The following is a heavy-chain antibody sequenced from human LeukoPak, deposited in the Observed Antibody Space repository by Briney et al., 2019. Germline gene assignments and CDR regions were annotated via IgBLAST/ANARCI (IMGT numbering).Heavy chain of an antibody. CDR1: GFTLSSYS. CDR3: AKDPNGSWSFDY. J-gene: IGHJ4*02. D-gene: IGHD1-26*01. CDR2: IWYDGSNK. V-gene: IGHV3-33*06. Sequence: QLGGSLRLSCAASGFTLSSYSMNWVRQAPGKGLEWVAVIWYDGSNKYYADSVKGRFTISRDNSKNTLYLQMNSLRAEDTAVYYCAKDPNGSWSFDYWGQGTLVTVSS.